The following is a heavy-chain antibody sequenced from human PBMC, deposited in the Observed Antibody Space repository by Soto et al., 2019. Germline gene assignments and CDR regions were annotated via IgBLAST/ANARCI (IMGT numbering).Heavy chain of an antibody. V-gene: IGHV1-58*01. D-gene: IGHD2-8*01. CDR2: IAVGSGYT. CDR3: AADATAWQQMVPSDY. Sequence: SVKVSCKASGFTFTSSAFQWVRQARGQRLEWIGWIAVGSGYTNYAQRFQDRVTLTRDMSTATTYMELSRLTSEDTAIYYCAADATAWQQMVPSDYSGQGTLVTISS. CDR1: GFTFTSSA. J-gene: IGHJ4*02.